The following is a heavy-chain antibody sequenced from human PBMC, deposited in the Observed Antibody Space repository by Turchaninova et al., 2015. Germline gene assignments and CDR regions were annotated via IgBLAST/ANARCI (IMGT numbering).Heavy chain of an antibody. J-gene: IGHJ5*01. D-gene: IGHD1-1*01. CDR3: ARDNDRDDDGWFDS. CDR2: INWNSGSI. CDR1: GFIFYKDG. Sequence: EVHLVWFGGGRVQPGTSLRPACDSSGFIFYKDGMHWVRQVPGKGLEWVSGINWNSGSIHYADSVMGRFTISRDNAKNSLYLQMNSLRAEDMALYFCARDNDRDDDGWFDSWGQGTLVTVSS. V-gene: IGHV3-9*03.